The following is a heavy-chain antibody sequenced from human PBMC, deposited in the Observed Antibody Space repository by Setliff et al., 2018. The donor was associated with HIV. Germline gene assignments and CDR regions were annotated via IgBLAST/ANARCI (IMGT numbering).Heavy chain of an antibody. CDR1: GYTFTGYY. Sequence: GASVKVSCKASGYTFTGYYMHWVRQAPGQGLEWMGWINPNSGGTTYAQKFQGRVTMTRDTSTSTVYMELSSLRSEDTAVYYCASAGAWQRNALDIWGQGTMVTVSS. J-gene: IGHJ3*02. D-gene: IGHD5-12*01. V-gene: IGHV1-2*02. CDR3: ASAGAWQRNALDI. CDR2: INPNSGGT.